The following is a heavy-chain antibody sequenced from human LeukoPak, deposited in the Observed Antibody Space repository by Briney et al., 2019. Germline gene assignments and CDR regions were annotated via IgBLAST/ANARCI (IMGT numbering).Heavy chain of an antibody. D-gene: IGHD4-17*01. CDR3: AXAYGDYHFDY. J-gene: IGHJ4*02. CDR2: INHSGST. Sequence: SSETLSLTCAVYGGSFSGYYWSWIRQPPGKGLEWIGEINHSGSTNYNPSLKSRVTISVDTSKNQFSLKLSSVTAADTAVYYCAXAYGDYHFDYWGQGTLVTVSS. V-gene: IGHV4-34*01. CDR1: GGSFSGYY.